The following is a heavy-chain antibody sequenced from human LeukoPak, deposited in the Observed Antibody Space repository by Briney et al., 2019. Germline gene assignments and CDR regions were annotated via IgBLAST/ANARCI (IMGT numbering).Heavy chain of an antibody. D-gene: IGHD2-8*01. J-gene: IGHJ6*03. CDR3: ARVGGNGYYYMDV. V-gene: IGHV3-21*01. CDR1: GFTFSSYS. CDR2: ISSSSSYI. Sequence: PGGSLRLSCAASGFTFSSYSMNWVRQAPGKGLEWVSSISSSSSYIYYADSVKGRFTISRDNAKNSLYLQMNSLRAEDTAVYYCARVGGNGYYYMDVWGKGTTVTVSS.